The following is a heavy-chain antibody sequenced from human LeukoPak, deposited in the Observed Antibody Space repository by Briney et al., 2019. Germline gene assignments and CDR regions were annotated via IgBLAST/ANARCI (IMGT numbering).Heavy chain of an antibody. CDR3: TRRGFGSGSYYFDY. CDR2: IRSKANSYAT. D-gene: IGHD3-10*01. Sequence: GGSLRLSXAASGFTFSGSAMHWVRQASGKGLEWVGRIRSKANSYATAYAASVKGRFTISRDDSKNTAYLQMNSLKAEDTAVYYCTRRGFGSGSYYFDYWGQGTLVTVSS. V-gene: IGHV3-73*01. J-gene: IGHJ4*02. CDR1: GFTFSGSA.